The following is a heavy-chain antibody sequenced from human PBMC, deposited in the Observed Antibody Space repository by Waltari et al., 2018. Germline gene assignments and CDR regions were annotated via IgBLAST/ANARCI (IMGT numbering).Heavy chain of an antibody. V-gene: IGHV3-53*01. CDR3: ARDSAPQAFDI. CDR1: GFTVSRNY. D-gene: IGHD1-26*01. Sequence: EVQLVESGGGLIQPGGSLRLSCAASGFTVSRNYMSWVRQAPGTGLEWVSVIYSGGSTYYADSVKGRFTISRDNSKNTLYLQMNSLRAEDTAVYYCARDSAPQAFDIWGQGTMVTVSS. J-gene: IGHJ3*02. CDR2: IYSGGST.